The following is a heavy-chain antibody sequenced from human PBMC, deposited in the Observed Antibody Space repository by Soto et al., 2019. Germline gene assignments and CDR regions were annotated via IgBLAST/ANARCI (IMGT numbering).Heavy chain of an antibody. J-gene: IGHJ4*02. D-gene: IGHD2-8*01. V-gene: IGHV1-46*01. CDR2: INPSGGST. CDR1: GYTFTSYY. Sequence: QVQLVQSGAEVKKPAASVKISCKASGYTFTSYYMHWVRQAPGQGLEWMGIINPSGGSTNYAQKLQGRVAMTRDTSTSTVYMELNSLRSEDTAVYYCARPPYPGCIIAVCYPLDYWGQGTLVTVSS. CDR3: ARPPYPGCIIAVCYPLDY.